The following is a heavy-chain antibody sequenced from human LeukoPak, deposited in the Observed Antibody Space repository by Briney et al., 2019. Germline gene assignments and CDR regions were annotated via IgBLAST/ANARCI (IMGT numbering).Heavy chain of an antibody. CDR2: IYHSGST. CDR1: GYSISSGYY. Sequence: SETLSLTCTVSGYSISSGYYWGWIRQPPGKGLGWIRRIYHSGSTYYNQSLKSPVTTSLDTPKNQFSLKRSSVTAADTAVYYCARDSSGWYDYWGQGTLVTVSS. V-gene: IGHV4-38-2*02. D-gene: IGHD6-19*01. CDR3: ARDSSGWYDY. J-gene: IGHJ4*02.